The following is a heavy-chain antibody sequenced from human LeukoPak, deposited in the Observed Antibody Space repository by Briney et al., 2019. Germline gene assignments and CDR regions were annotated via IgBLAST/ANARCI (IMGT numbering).Heavy chain of an antibody. CDR2: INPNSGGT. Sequence: GASVKVSCKASGYTFTGYYMHWVRQAPGQGLEWMGWINPNSGGTNYAQKFQGRVTMTRDTSISTAYMELSRLRSDDTAVYYCARSHPLTYYYDSSVGFDYWGQGTPVTVSS. D-gene: IGHD3-22*01. CDR1: GYTFTGYY. J-gene: IGHJ4*02. CDR3: ARSHPLTYYYDSSVGFDY. V-gene: IGHV1-2*02.